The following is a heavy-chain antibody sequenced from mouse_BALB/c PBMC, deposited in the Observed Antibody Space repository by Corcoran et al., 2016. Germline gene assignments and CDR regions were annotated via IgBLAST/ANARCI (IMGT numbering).Heavy chain of an antibody. Sequence: QIQLVQSGPELKKPGETVKISCKASGYTFTNYGMNWVKQAPGKGLKWMGWINTYTGEPTYADDFKGRFAFSLETSASTAYLQMNNLKKEDTDRYCCARSGGSSWFAYWCQGTLVTVSA. V-gene: IGHV9-3-1*01. CDR1: GYTFTNYG. CDR2: INTYTGEP. CDR3: ARSGGSSWFAY. J-gene: IGHJ3*01. D-gene: IGHD1-1*01.